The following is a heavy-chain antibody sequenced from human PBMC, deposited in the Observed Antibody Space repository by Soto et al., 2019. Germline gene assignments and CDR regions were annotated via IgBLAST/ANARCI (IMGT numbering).Heavy chain of an antibody. CDR3: ARAAHYYYGSGSYYRVFDV. J-gene: IGHJ6*02. CDR1: GGSISSYY. V-gene: IGHV4-59*01. CDR2: IYYSGST. D-gene: IGHD3-10*01. Sequence: SETLSLTCTVSGGSISSYYWSWIRQPPGKGLEWIGYIYYSGSTNYNPSLKSRVTISVDTSKNQFSLKLSSVTAADTAVYYCARAAHYYYGSGSYYRVFDVWGQGTTVTVYS.